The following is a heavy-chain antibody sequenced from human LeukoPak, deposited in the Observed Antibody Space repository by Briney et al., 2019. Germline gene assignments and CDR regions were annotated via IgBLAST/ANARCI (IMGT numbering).Heavy chain of an antibody. Sequence: ASVKVSCKAPGGTFSSYAISWVRQAPGQGLEWMGRIIPIFGIANYAQKFQGRVTITADKSTSTAYMELSSLRSEDTAVYYCARYDLAARPSLGFDYWGQGTLVTVSS. CDR3: ARYDLAARPSLGFDY. D-gene: IGHD6-6*01. J-gene: IGHJ4*02. CDR2: IIPIFGIA. CDR1: GGTFSSYA. V-gene: IGHV1-69*04.